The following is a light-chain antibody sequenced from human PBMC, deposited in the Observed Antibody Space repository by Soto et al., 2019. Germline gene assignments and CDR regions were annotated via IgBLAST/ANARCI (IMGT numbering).Light chain of an antibody. CDR2: GNS. J-gene: IGLJ2*01. Sequence: QSVLTQPPSVSGAPGQRVPISCTGSSSNIGAGYDVHWYQQLPGTPPKLLIYGNSNRPSGVPDRISGSKSGTSASLAITGLQAEDEADYYCQSYDSSLSGYVVFGGGTKLTVL. CDR3: QSYDSSLSGYVV. V-gene: IGLV1-40*01. CDR1: SSNIGAGYD.